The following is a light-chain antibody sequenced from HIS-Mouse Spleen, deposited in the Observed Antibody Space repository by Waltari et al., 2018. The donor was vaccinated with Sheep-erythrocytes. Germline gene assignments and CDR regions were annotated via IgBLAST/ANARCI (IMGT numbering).Light chain of an antibody. CDR3: QQYNSYPLT. CDR2: KAS. V-gene: IGKV1-5*03. J-gene: IGKJ4*01. CDR1: QSISSW. Sequence: DIQMTQSPSTLSASVGDRVTITCRASQSISSWLAWYQQKPGKAPKLLIYKASSLESGVPSRFRPSGSGTEFTLTISSLQPDDFTTYYCQQYNSYPLTFGSPPKVEIK.